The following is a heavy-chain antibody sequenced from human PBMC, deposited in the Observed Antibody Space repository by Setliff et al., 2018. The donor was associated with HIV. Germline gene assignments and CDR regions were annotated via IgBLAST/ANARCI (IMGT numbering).Heavy chain of an antibody. J-gene: IGHJ6*03. Sequence: TSETLSLTCTVSGGSISTSRYYWGWIRQPPGKGLEWIGSINYRGNTYYNPSLKSRAAISVDTSKNQISLKLSSVTAADTAVYYCASLDGSESLYIYYYYMDVWGEGTAVTVSS. D-gene: IGHD3-10*01. CDR2: INYRGNT. V-gene: IGHV4-39*01. CDR1: GGSISTSRYY. CDR3: ASLDGSESLYIYYYYMDV.